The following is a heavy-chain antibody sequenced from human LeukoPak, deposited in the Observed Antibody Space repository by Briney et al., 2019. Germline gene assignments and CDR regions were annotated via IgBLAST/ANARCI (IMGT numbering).Heavy chain of an antibody. V-gene: IGHV3-48*03. D-gene: IGHD4-23*01. J-gene: IGHJ3*02. CDR2: ISSSGSI. CDR1: GFTFSTYE. Sequence: GGSLRLSCATSGFTFSTYEMDWVRQAPGKGLGWVPYISSSGSIYYTDSVKGRFTISRDNAKNSLYLQMNSLRAEDTAIYYCAREGYGGTSDAFDIWGQGTMVTVSS. CDR3: AREGYGGTSDAFDI.